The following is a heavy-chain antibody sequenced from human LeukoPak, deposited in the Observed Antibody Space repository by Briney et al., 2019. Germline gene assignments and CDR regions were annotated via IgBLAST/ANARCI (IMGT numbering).Heavy chain of an antibody. CDR1: GDSISSSNW. CDR2: IYPSGNT. CDR3: VRKPYSYDPGSHFYL. V-gene: IGHV4-4*02. Sequence: SGTLSLTCAVSGDSISSSNWGCFVRQPPGKGLEWIGEIYPSGNTNYNPSLKSRVTILIDKSKNQFSLTVSSVTAADTAVYYFVRKPYSYDPGSHFYLWGQGSLVTVSS. D-gene: IGHD3-10*01. J-gene: IGHJ4*02.